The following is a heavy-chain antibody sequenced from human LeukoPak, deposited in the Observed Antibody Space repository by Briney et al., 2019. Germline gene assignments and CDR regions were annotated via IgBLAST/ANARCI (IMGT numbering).Heavy chain of an antibody. J-gene: IGHJ4*02. CDR1: GFTFSSYA. CDR3: VREGYYHSGSLPTFYFDY. Sequence: PGGSLRLSCAASGFTFSSYAIHWVRQAPGKGLEWVAVISYDVGVKYHADSVKGRFTISRDSSSKTVYLQMNSLRTEDTAVYYCVREGYYHSGSLPTFYFDYWGQGTLVTVSS. D-gene: IGHD3-10*01. CDR2: ISYDVGVK. V-gene: IGHV3-30-3*01.